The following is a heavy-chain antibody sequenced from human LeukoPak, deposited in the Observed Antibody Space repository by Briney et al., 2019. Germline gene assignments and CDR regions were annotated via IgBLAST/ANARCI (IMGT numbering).Heavy chain of an antibody. CDR3: AKDPLASWAYYFDY. D-gene: IGHD7-27*01. CDR1: GFTLSSYA. CDR2: ISGSGGST. V-gene: IGHV3-23*01. J-gene: IGHJ4*02. Sequence: TGGSLRLSCAASGFTLSSYAMSWVRQAPGKGLEWGSAISGSGGSTYYADSVKGRFTISRDNSKNTLYLQMNSLRAEDTAVYYCAKDPLASWAYYFDYWGQGTLVTVSS.